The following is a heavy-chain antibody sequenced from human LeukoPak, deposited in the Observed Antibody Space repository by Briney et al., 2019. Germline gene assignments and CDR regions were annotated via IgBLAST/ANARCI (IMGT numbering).Heavy chain of an antibody. CDR2: VKQDGIET. CDR3: ARDGTGSDY. D-gene: IGHD2-8*02. J-gene: IGHJ4*02. Sequence: PGGSLRLSCVASGFTFSRDWMSWVRQPPGKGLEWVASVKQDGIETQYVDSVKGRFTISRDNAKNSVYLQMNSLRVEDTAVYYCARDGTGSDYWGQGTLVTVSS. CDR1: GFTFSRDW. V-gene: IGHV3-7*01.